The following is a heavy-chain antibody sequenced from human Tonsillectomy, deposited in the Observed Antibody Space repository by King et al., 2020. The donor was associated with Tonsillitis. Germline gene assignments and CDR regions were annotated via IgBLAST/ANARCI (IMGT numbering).Heavy chain of an antibody. Sequence: VQLVESGGGLVKPGGSLRLSCAASGFTFSNAWMSWVRQAPGKGLEWVGRIKSKTDGGTTDYAAPVKGRFTISRDDSKNTLYLQMNSLKTEDTAVYYCTTRPMVRGVIYFASWGQGTLVTVSS. V-gene: IGHV3-15*01. D-gene: IGHD3-10*01. CDR1: GFTFSNAW. CDR3: TTRPMVRGVIYFAS. CDR2: IKSKTDGGTT. J-gene: IGHJ4*02.